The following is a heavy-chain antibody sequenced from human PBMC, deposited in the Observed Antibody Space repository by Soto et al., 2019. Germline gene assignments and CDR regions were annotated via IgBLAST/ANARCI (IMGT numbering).Heavy chain of an antibody. CDR1: GFTFSSYA. V-gene: IGHV3-23*01. CDR3: AKFFWAIVVGPAGPYNWFDP. CDR2: ISGSGGST. D-gene: IGHD2-2*01. J-gene: IGHJ5*02. Sequence: GGSLRLSCAASGFTFSSYAMSWVRQAPGKGLEWVSAISGSGGSTYYADSVKGRFTISRDNSKNTLYLQMNSLRAEDTAVYYCAKFFWAIVVGPAGPYNWFDPWGQGTLVTVSS.